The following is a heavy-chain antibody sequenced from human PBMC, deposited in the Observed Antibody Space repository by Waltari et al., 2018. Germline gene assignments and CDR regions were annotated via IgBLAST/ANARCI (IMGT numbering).Heavy chain of an antibody. CDR1: TFNYFA. J-gene: IGHJ4*02. CDR3: ARDGLGVAAADARELDY. V-gene: IGHV3-30-3*01. CDR2: ISYDGNTK. Sequence: TFNYFAMHWVRQVPGRGLEWVAFISYDGNTKHCADSVQGRFTVSRDNSQNTLYLQMDSLRSDDTSVYYCARDGLGVAAADARELDYWGQGTLVTVSS. D-gene: IGHD6-13*01.